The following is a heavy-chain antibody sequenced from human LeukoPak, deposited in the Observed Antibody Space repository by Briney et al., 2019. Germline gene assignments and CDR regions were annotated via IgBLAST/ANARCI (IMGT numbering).Heavy chain of an antibody. CDR2: IRGSGGST. CDR1: GFTFSRYG. Sequence: GGSLRLSCAGSGFTFSRYGMSWVRQAPGKGLEWVSGIRGSGGSTNYADSVKGRFTISRDNAKNSLYLQMNSLRAEDTALYYCARDRGVDTAMVNWFDPWGQGTLVTVSS. V-gene: IGHV3-23*01. J-gene: IGHJ5*02. CDR3: ARDRGVDTAMVNWFDP. D-gene: IGHD5-18*01.